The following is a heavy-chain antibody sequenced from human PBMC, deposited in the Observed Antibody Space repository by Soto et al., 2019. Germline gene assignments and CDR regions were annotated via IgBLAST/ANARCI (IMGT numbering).Heavy chain of an antibody. CDR1: GYTFTSYG. V-gene: IGHV1-18*04. CDR3: ARERDGGIAENWFGP. J-gene: IGHJ5*02. CDR2: ISAYNGNT. Sequence: ASVKVSCKASGYTFTSYGISWVRQAPGQGLEWMGWISAYNGNTNYAQKLQGRVTMTTDTSTSTAYMELRSLRSDDTAVYYCARERDGGIAENWFGPWGQGTLVTVSS. D-gene: IGHD6-13*01.